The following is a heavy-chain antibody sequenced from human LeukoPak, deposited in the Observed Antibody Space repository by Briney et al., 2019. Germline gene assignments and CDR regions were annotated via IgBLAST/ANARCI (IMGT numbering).Heavy chain of an antibody. D-gene: IGHD6-19*01. V-gene: IGHV3-30*04. CDR1: GFTFSSYA. J-gene: IGHJ4*02. Sequence: GGSLRLSCAASGFTFSSYAMHWVRQAPGKGLEWVAVISYDGSNKYYADSVKGRFTISRDNSKNTLYLQVNSLRAEDTAVYYCARYSSGHFDYWGQGTLVTVSS. CDR2: ISYDGSNK. CDR3: ARYSSGHFDY.